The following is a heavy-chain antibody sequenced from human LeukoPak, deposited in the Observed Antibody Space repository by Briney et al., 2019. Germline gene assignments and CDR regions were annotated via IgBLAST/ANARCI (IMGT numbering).Heavy chain of an antibody. J-gene: IGHJ5*02. V-gene: IGHV6-1*01. CDR1: GDSVSSNSAA. CDR2: TYYRSKWYN. D-gene: IGHD5-24*01. Sequence: SQTLSLTCAISGDSVSSNSAAWNWIRQSPSRGLEWLGRTYYRSKWYNDYAVSVKSRITINPDTSKNQFSLKLNSVTAADTAVYYCARAGNLRWAYSWFDPWGQGTLVTVSS. CDR3: ARAGNLRWAYSWFDP.